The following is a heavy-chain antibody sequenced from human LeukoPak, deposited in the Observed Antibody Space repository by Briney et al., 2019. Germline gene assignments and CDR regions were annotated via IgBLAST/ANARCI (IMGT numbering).Heavy chain of an antibody. CDR2: TYYRSEWYN. D-gene: IGHD1-26*01. CDR1: GDSVSSNSAA. Sequence: SQTLSLTCAISGDSVSSNSAAWNWIRQFPSRGLEWLGRTYYRSEWYNDYAVSVKSRITINPDTSKNQFSLHLNSVTPEDTAVYYCARAGVGATRYYDYWGQGTLVTVSS. V-gene: IGHV6-1*01. CDR3: ARAGVGATRYYDY. J-gene: IGHJ4*02.